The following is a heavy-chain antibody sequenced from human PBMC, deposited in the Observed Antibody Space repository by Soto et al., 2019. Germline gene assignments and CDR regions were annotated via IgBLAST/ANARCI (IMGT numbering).Heavy chain of an antibody. V-gene: IGHV4-34*01. J-gene: IGHJ5*02. Sequence: QVQLQQWGAGLLKPSETLSLTCSVSGGSLSDSFWNWIRQPPGKGLEWIGAIHHSGISNYNPSLTSRVTTSVDPSRNPFSLKMTSVPAANTAVYYCAVTGTYNWSHPWGPRTLVTVSS. CDR2: IHHSGIS. CDR3: AVTGTYNWSHP. D-gene: IGHD7-27*01. CDR1: GGSLSDSF.